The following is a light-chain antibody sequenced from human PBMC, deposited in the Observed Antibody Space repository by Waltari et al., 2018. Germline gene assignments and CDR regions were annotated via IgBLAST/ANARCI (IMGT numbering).Light chain of an antibody. CDR1: SSDVGGYDS. V-gene: IGLV2-11*01. Sequence: QSALTQPRSVSGSPGQSVTISCTGTSSDVGGYDSVSWYQQHTGKTPKPMIYDVNKRHAGIPHRLTGSKSGNTAFLTICGIQGEDEADYYCCSFAGSPPSVYGTGTKVTVL. J-gene: IGLJ1*01. CDR3: CSFAGSPPSV. CDR2: DVN.